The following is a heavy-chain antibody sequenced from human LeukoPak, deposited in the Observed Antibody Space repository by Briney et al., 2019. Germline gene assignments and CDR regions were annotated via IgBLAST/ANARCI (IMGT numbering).Heavy chain of an antibody. J-gene: IGHJ4*02. CDR3: AKDFDY. CDR2: IPYDGSNK. V-gene: IGHV3-30*18. Sequence: GGSLRLSCAASGFTFSSYSMNWVRQAPGKGLEWVAVIPYDGSNKYYADSVKGRFTISRDNSKNTLYLQMNSLRAEDTAVYYCAKDFDYWGQGTLVTVSS. CDR1: GFTFSSYS.